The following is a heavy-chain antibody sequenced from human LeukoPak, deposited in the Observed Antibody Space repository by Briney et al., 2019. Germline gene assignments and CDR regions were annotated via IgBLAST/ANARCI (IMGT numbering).Heavy chain of an antibody. CDR1: GYTFTGYY. J-gene: IGHJ4*02. Sequence: ASVKVSCKASGYTFTGYYMHWVRQAPGQGLEWMGIINPSGGSTSYAQKFQGRVTMTRDTSTSTVYMELSSLRSEDTAVYYCARDRVTGPGDYWGQGTLVTVSS. CDR3: ARDRVTGPGDY. CDR2: INPSGGST. V-gene: IGHV1-46*01. D-gene: IGHD2-21*02.